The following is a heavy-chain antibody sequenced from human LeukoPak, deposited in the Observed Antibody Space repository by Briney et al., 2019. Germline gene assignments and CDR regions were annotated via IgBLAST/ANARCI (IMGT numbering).Heavy chain of an antibody. Sequence: ASVKVSCKASGGTFISYAISWVRQAPGQGLEWMGGIIPIFGTANYAQKFQGRVTITADESTSTAYMELSSLRSEDTAVYYCARAARRSSRAPMDVWGQGTTVTVFS. D-gene: IGHD6-13*01. CDR1: GGTFISYA. CDR3: ARAARRSSRAPMDV. J-gene: IGHJ6*02. CDR2: IIPIFGTA. V-gene: IGHV1-69*13.